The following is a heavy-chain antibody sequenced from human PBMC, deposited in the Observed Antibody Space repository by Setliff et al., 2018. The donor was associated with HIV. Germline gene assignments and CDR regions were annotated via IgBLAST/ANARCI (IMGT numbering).Heavy chain of an antibody. CDR1: SGSFSVYY. Sequence: SETLSLTCAVSSGSFSVYYWSWIRQPPGKGLEWIGEINHSGRTNYNPSLKSRITISVDTSKDQFSLKLSSVTAAGTAVYYCARHSGIIASAWGQGTLVTVSS. CDR3: ARHSGIIASA. J-gene: IGHJ4*02. CDR2: INHSGRT. V-gene: IGHV4-34*01. D-gene: IGHD1-20*01.